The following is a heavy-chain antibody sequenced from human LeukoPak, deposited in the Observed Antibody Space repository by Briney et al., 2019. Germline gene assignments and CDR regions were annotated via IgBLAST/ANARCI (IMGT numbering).Heavy chain of an antibody. CDR3: AREYGSGIAAANYFDY. V-gene: IGHV3-30*02. Sequence: SGGSLRLSCAASGFTFSSYGMHWVRQAPGKGLEWAAFIRYDGTNKYYADSVKGRFTISRDNSKNTLYLQMNSLRAEDTAVYYCAREYGSGIAAANYFDYWGQGTLVTVSS. CDR2: IRYDGTNK. CDR1: GFTFSSYG. D-gene: IGHD6-13*01. J-gene: IGHJ4*02.